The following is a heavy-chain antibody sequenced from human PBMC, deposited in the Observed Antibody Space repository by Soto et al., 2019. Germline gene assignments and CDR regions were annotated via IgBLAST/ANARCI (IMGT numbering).Heavy chain of an antibody. Sequence: QVQLVESGGGVVQPGRSLRLSCAASGFTFSRYGMYWVRQAPGKGLDWVARISYDGSDQFYADSVKGRFTISRDNSKNTLYLQMNSLSSEDTAVYYCAKDSGADYWGQGTVVTVSA. CDR2: ISYDGSDQ. CDR1: GFTFSRYG. CDR3: AKDSGADY. D-gene: IGHD3-10*01. V-gene: IGHV3-30*18. J-gene: IGHJ4*02.